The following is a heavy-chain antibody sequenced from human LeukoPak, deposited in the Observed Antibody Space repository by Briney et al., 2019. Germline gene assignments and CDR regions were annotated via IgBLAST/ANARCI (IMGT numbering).Heavy chain of an antibody. D-gene: IGHD3-22*01. Sequence: PGGSLRLSCAASGFTFSSYSMNWVRQAPGKGLEWVSSISRGSSYIYYADSVEGRFTISRDNAKNSLYLQMNSLRAEDTAVYYCARDSGDYYDSSGYPFDYWGQGTLVTVSS. J-gene: IGHJ4*02. CDR2: ISRGSSYI. CDR3: ARDSGDYYDSSGYPFDY. CDR1: GFTFSSYS. V-gene: IGHV3-21*01.